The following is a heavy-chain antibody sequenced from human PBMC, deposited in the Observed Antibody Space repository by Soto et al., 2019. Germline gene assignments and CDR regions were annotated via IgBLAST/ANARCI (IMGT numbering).Heavy chain of an antibody. V-gene: IGHV4-39*01. CDR3: TCIFSGGYGYGFYYYGMDV. Sequence: ETLSLTCTVSGGSISSTGYFWGWIRQSPGKGLEWIGSIHSGGSTYYNPSLKSRVTISVDTSKNQFSLQLSSVTAADTAVYYCTCIFSGGYGYGFYYYGMDVWGQG. CDR2: IHSGGST. J-gene: IGHJ6*02. CDR1: GGSISSTGYF. D-gene: IGHD5-18*01.